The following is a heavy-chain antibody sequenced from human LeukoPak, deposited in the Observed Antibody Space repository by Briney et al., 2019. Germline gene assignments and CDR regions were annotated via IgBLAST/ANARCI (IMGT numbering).Heavy chain of an antibody. D-gene: IGHD3-3*01. CDR2: IYYSGST. CDR1: GGSISSHY. V-gene: IGHV4-59*11. J-gene: IGHJ6*03. CDR3: ARGNDFWSGYYYYYYYMDV. Sequence: PSETLSLTCTVPGGSISSHYWSWIRQPPGKGLEWIGYIYYSGSTNYNPSLKSRVTISVDTSKNQFSLKLSSVTAADTAVYYCARGNDFWSGYYYYYYYMDVWGKGTTVTVSS.